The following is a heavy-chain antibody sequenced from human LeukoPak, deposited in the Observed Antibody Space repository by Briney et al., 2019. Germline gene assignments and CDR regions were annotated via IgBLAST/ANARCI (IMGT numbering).Heavy chain of an antibody. J-gene: IGHJ4*02. CDR3: ARDSAGTIDY. CDR1: GYTFTGYY. Sequence: ASVKVSCKASGYTFTGYYMQWVRQAPGQGPEWMGWINPNSGDTSYAQKFQGRVTMTRDTPISTAYMELSRLRSDDTAVYYCARDSAGTIDYWGQGTLVTVSS. V-gene: IGHV1-2*02. CDR2: INPNSGDT. D-gene: IGHD6-19*01.